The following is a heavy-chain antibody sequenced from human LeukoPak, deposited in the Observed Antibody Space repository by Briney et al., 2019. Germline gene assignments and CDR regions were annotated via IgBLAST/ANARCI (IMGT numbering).Heavy chain of an antibody. V-gene: IGHV3-21*01. D-gene: IGHD6-19*01. CDR3: ARAAFDGYSSGWYFDY. Sequence: SGGSLRLSCAASGFTFSSYSMNWVRQAPGKGLEWVSSISSSSSYIYYADSVKGRFTISRENAKNSLYLQMNSLRAEDTAVYYCARAAFDGYSSGWYFDYWGQGTLVTVSS. CDR2: ISSSSSYI. CDR1: GFTFSSYS. J-gene: IGHJ4*02.